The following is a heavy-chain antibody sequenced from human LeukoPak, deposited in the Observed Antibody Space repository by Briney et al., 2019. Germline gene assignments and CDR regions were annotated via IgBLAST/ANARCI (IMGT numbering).Heavy chain of an antibody. V-gene: IGHV1-69*04. CDR3: ARGKLEPFGGVIVIPDY. Sequence: SVKVSCKASGGTFSGYAISWVRQAPGQGLEWMGRIIPILGIANYAQKFQGRVTITADKSTSTAYMELSSLRSEDTAVYYCARGKLEPFGGVIVIPDYWGQGTLVTVSS. CDR2: IIPILGIA. CDR1: GGTFSGYA. J-gene: IGHJ4*02. D-gene: IGHD3-16*02.